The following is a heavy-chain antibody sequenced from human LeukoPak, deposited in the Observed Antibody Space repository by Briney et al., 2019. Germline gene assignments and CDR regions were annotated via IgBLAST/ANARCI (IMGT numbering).Heavy chain of an antibody. J-gene: IGHJ3*02. D-gene: IGHD5-24*01. CDR1: GGSFSGYY. V-gene: IGHV4-34*09. CDR3: AKSREEIRGLDAFDI. CDR2: IYYSGST. Sequence: SETLSLTCAVYGGSFSGYYWSWIRQPPGKGLEWIGYIYYSGSTYYNPSLKSRVALSVDTSKNQFSLKLSSLTAADTAVYYCAKSREEIRGLDAFDIWGQGTMVTVSS.